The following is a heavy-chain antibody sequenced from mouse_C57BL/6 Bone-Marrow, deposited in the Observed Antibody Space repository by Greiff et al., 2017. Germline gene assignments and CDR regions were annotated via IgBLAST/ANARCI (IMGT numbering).Heavy chain of an antibody. CDR2: INPSSGYT. V-gene: IGHV1-4*01. Sequence: VQLQQSGAELARPGASVKMSCKASGYTFTSYTMHWVKQRTGQGLAWIGYINPSSGYTKYNQKFKDKATLTADKSSSTAYMQLSSLTSEDSAVYYCARNDYGSPWFAYWGQGTLVTVSA. J-gene: IGHJ3*01. D-gene: IGHD1-1*01. CDR1: GYTFTSYT. CDR3: ARNDYGSPWFAY.